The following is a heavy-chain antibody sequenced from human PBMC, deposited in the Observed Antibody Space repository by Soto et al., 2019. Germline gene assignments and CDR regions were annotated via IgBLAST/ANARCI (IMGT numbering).Heavy chain of an antibody. CDR2: MNPNSGNT. V-gene: IGHV1-8*01. D-gene: IGHD2-21*01. CDR1: GYTFTSYD. Sequence: QVQLVQSGAEVKKPGASVKVSCKASGYTFTSYDINWVRQATGQGLEWMGWMNPNSGNTGYAQKFQGRVTMTRNTSNSTAYMELRRLRTEDTAVYYCARGPKLLRRVDPWGQGTLVTVSS. CDR3: ARGPKLLRRVDP. J-gene: IGHJ5*02.